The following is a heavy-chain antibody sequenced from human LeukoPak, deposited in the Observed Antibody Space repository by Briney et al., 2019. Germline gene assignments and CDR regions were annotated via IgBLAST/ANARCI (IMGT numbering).Heavy chain of an antibody. CDR3: AKDHVLQQWLVYDY. J-gene: IGHJ4*02. CDR2: IGGSGGSI. D-gene: IGHD6-19*01. CDR1: GFTFSNYA. Sequence: GGSLRLSCAASGFTFSNYAMSWVRPAPGKGLEWVSAIGGSGGSIYYADSVKGRFTISRDNSKNTLYLQMNSLRAEYTAVYYCAKDHVLQQWLVYDYWGQGTLVTVSS. V-gene: IGHV3-23*01.